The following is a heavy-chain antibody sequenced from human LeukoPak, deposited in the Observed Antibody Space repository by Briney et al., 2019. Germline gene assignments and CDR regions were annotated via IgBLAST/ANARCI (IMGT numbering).Heavy chain of an antibody. Sequence: GGSLRLSCAASGFNSGNYWMTWVRQAPGKGLEWVANIKEDGGEGYYVDSVKGRFTISRDNAKNSLYLQMNSLRAEDTAVYYCARDKDSSSWYLGGAFDIWGQGTMVTVSS. CDR1: GFNSGNYW. CDR2: IKEDGGEG. CDR3: ARDKDSSSWYLGGAFDI. J-gene: IGHJ3*02. V-gene: IGHV3-7*03. D-gene: IGHD6-13*01.